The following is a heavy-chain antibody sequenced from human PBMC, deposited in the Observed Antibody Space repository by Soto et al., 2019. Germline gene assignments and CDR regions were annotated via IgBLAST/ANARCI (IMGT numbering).Heavy chain of an antibody. CDR1: GYTLTELS. V-gene: IGHV1-24*01. CDR2: FDPEGGET. Sequence: ASVKVSCKVSGYTLTELSMHWVRQAPGKGLEWMGGFDPEGGETIYAQKFQGRVTMTEDTSTDTAYMELSSLRSEDTAVYYCATSIRVATIDLYDYWGQGTLVTVSS. J-gene: IGHJ4*02. D-gene: IGHD5-12*01. CDR3: ATSIRVATIDLYDY.